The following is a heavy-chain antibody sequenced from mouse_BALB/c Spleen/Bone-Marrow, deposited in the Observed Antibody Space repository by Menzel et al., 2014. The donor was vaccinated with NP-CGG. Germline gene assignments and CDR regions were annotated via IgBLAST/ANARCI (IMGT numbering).Heavy chain of an antibody. CDR1: GFTFSDYY. V-gene: IGHV5-4*02. CDR3: VRDGDYRYACFTY. Sequence: EVKLVESGGGLVKPGGSLKLSCAASGFTFSDYYIYWVRQTPEKRLEWVATISDGGTYTYYPGTVKGRFTISRDNAKNNLYLQVNGLKPEDTAMYYCVRDGDYRYACFTYWGQGTLVTVSA. D-gene: IGHD2-14*01. CDR2: ISDGGTYT. J-gene: IGHJ3*01.